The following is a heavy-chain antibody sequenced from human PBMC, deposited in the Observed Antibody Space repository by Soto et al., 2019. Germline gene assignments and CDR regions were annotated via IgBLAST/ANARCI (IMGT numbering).Heavy chain of an antibody. J-gene: IGHJ6*02. CDR3: ARSMETNSFSCMDV. V-gene: IGHV1-69*01. Sequence: QVQLVQSGAEVREPGSSVKVSCEASGGTFRSYAINWVRQAPGQGLEWMGGIIPMFGKPNYAEKFLGRVTISADASTRTAYMEVTRLKSEDTAVYYCARSMETNSFSCMDVWSLGTTVNVSS. CDR2: IIPMFGKP. D-gene: IGHD2-8*01. CDR1: GGTFRSYA.